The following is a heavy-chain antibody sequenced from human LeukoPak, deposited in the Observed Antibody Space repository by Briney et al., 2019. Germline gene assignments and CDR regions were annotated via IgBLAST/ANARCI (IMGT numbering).Heavy chain of an antibody. CDR1: GFTFSSYR. V-gene: IGHV3-74*01. J-gene: IGHJ4*02. CDR2: IDTDGSRT. D-gene: IGHD4-23*01. Sequence: GGSLRLSCGASGFTFSSYRMDWVRQVPGKGLVWVSYIDTDGSRTTYADSVKGRFTISRDNAKNTVYLQMDSLRAENTAVYYCVRGRVGGVDYWGQGTLVTVSS. CDR3: VRGRVGGVDY.